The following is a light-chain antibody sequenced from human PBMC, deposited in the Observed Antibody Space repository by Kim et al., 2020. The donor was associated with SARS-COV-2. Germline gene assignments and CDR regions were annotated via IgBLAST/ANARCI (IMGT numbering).Light chain of an antibody. CDR3: QQYGRE. Sequence: LNLSPGERTALSCRASQNVSSSYLAWYQQKPGQAPRLHIYGASSRATGIPDRFSGSGSGTDFTLTISRLETEGCAVNCCQQYGREFGQGTKVNIK. V-gene: IGKV3-20*01. CDR1: QNVSSSY. J-gene: IGKJ1*01. CDR2: GAS.